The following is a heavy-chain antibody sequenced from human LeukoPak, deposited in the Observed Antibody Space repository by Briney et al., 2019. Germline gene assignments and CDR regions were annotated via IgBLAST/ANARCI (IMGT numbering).Heavy chain of an antibody. CDR1: GFSFRDYT. Sequence: GGSLRLSCAASGFSFRDYTMHWVRQAPGKGLEWVAVTLYDGRNKYYADSVKGRFTISRDNSNNTLFLQMNSLRAEDTAVYFCAKDPGLDAFDIWGQGTMVTVSS. V-gene: IGHV3-30*04. D-gene: IGHD3-22*01. J-gene: IGHJ3*02. CDR3: AKDPGLDAFDI. CDR2: TLYDGRNK.